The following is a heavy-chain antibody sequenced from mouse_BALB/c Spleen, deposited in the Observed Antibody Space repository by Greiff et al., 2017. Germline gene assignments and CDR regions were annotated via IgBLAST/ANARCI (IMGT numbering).Heavy chain of an antibody. CDR2: IRSKSNNYAT. CDR3: VRGDYGNYFDY. Sequence: EADGGLVQPKGSLKLSCAASGFTFNTNAMNWVRQAPGKGLEWVARIRSKSNNYATYYADSVKDRFTISRDDSQSMLYLQMNNLKTEDTAMYYCVRGDYGNYFDYWGQGTTLTVSS. V-gene: IGHV10S3*01. J-gene: IGHJ2*01. D-gene: IGHD2-1*01. CDR1: GFTFNTNA.